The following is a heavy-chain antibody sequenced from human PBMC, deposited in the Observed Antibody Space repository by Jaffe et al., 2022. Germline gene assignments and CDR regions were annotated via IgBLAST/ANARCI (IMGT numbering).Heavy chain of an antibody. CDR3: ARVGVGDYSNYYYYYYYMDV. J-gene: IGHJ6*03. V-gene: IGHV4-59*01. CDR1: GGSISSYY. Sequence: QVQLQESGPGLVKPSETLSLTCTVSGGSISSYYWSWIRQPPGKGLEWIGYIYYSGSTNYNPSLKSRVTISVDTSKNQFSLKLSSVTAADTAVYYCARVGVGDYSNYYYYYYYMDVWGKGTTVTVSS. D-gene: IGHD4-4*01. CDR2: IYYSGST.